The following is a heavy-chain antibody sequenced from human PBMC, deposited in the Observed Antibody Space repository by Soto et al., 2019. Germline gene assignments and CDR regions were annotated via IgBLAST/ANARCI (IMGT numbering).Heavy chain of an antibody. CDR1: GGSISSSSYY. V-gene: IGHV4-39*07. CDR3: ARGGAALIRGAIGGLDY. CDR2: IYYSGST. Sequence: TSETLSLTCTVSGGSISSSSYYWGWIRQPPGKGLEWIGSIYYSGSTYYNPSLKSRVTMSIDTSKKVFSLNLTSVTAADTAVYFCARGGAALIRGAIGGLDYWGQGTVVTVSS. J-gene: IGHJ4*02. D-gene: IGHD3-10*01.